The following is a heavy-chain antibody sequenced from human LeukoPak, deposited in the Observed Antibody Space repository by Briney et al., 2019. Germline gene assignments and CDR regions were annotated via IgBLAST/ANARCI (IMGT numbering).Heavy chain of an antibody. D-gene: IGHD3-10*01. V-gene: IGHV3-30*01. CDR1: GFTFSSYS. Sequence: GGSLRLSCAASGFTFSSYSMHWVRQTPGKGLEWVAIISYDGSKKFYADSVKGRFTISRDNSGNTLFLQMDSLRAEDTAVYYCARDHGYGSGTYCDYWGQGSLVTVSS. CDR2: ISYDGSKK. CDR3: ARDHGYGSGTYCDY. J-gene: IGHJ4*02.